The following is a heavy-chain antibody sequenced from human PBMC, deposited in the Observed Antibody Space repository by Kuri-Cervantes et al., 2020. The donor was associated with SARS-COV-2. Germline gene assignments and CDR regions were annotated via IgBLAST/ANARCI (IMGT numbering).Heavy chain of an antibody. V-gene: IGHV4-4*07. CDR2: IYTSGST. Sequence: GSLRLSCTVSGGSISSYYWSWIRQPAGKGLEWIGRIYTSGSTNYNPSLKSRVTMSVDTSKNQFSLKLSSVTAADTAVYYCARETGDNTMYYFDYWGQGTLVTVSS. J-gene: IGHJ4*02. CDR3: ARETGDNTMYYFDY. CDR1: GGSISSYY. D-gene: IGHD7-27*01.